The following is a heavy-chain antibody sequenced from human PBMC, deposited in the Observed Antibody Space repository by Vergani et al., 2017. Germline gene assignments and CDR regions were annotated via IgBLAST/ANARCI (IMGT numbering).Heavy chain of an antibody. CDR2: IKSDGSIT. CDR1: GFSFSGYW. D-gene: IGHD4-17*01. Sequence: EVQLVESGGGLIHPGGSLRLSCEGSGFSFSGYWMHWVRQSPEKGLVWVSRIKSDGSITNYADSVKGRFTISRDNAKNTLYLQMNSLRAEDTAVYYCASLASRPADYGDYDFDYWGQGTLVTVSS. J-gene: IGHJ4*02. CDR3: ASLASRPADYGDYDFDY. V-gene: IGHV3-74*01.